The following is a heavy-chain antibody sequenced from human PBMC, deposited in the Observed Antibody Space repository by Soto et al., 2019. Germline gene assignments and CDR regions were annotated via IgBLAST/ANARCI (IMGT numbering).Heavy chain of an antibody. J-gene: IGHJ6*02. Sequence: VGSLRLSCAASGFTFSSCGMYWVRQAPGKGLEWVAVISYDGSNKYYADSVKGRFTISRDNSKNTLYLQMNSLRAEDTAVYYCAKDSQNSSWVWGQGTTVTVSS. CDR1: GFTFSSCG. D-gene: IGHD6-13*01. V-gene: IGHV3-30*18. CDR2: ISYDGSNK. CDR3: AKDSQNSSWV.